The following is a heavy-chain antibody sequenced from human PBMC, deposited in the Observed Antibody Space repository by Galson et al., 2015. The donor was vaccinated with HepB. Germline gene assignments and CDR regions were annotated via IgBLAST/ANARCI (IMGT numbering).Heavy chain of an antibody. J-gene: IGHJ4*02. CDR1: GFTFSSYS. CDR2: ISSSSSYI. Sequence: SLRLSCAASGFTFSSYSMNWVRQAPGKGLEWVSSISSSSSYIYYADSVKGRFTISRDNAKNSLYLQMNSLRAEDTAVYYCARAGCSSTSCYNAFDYWGQGTLVTVSS. V-gene: IGHV3-21*01. CDR3: ARAGCSSTSCYNAFDY. D-gene: IGHD2-2*01.